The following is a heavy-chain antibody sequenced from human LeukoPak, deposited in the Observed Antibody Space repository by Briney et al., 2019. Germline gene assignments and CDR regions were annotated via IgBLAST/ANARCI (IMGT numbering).Heavy chain of an antibody. CDR2: IIPIFGTA. V-gene: IGHV1-69*06. J-gene: IGHJ5*02. CDR3: ARVWGSYFLRGWRGFDP. D-gene: IGHD1-26*01. CDR1: GGTFSSYA. Sequence: GSSVKVSCKASGGTFSSYAISWVRQAPGQGLEWMGGIIPIFGTANYAQKFQGRVTITADKSTSTAYMELSSLRSEDTAVYYCARVWGSYFLRGWRGFDPWGQGTLVTVSS.